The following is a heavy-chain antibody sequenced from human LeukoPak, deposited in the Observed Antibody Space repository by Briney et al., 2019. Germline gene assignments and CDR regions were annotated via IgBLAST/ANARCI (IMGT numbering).Heavy chain of an antibody. CDR1: GGSISSASYY. D-gene: IGHD2-2*01. CDR2: IYASGST. CDR3: AREEDCSSTSCYVV. V-gene: IGHV4-61*02. J-gene: IGHJ6*04. Sequence: SETLSLTCTVSGGSISSASYYWSWIRQPAGKALEWIGRIYASGSTNYNPSLKSRVTISVDTSKNQFSLKLSSVTAADTAVYYCAREEDCSSTSCYVVWGKGTTVTVSS.